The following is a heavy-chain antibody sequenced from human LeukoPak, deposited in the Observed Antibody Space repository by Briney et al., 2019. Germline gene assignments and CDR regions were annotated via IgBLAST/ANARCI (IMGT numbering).Heavy chain of an antibody. J-gene: IGHJ4*02. V-gene: IGHV3-30*18. D-gene: IGHD6-13*01. CDR1: GFTFSYYG. Sequence: TGESLRLSCAASGFTFSYYGLHWVRQAPGKGLEWVALISHDGSNKDYADSVKGRFTISRDNSKNTLYLQMNSLRAEDTAVYYCAKDSSSSWFGGDSKWGQGTLVTVSS. CDR2: ISHDGSNK. CDR3: AKDSSSSWFGGDSK.